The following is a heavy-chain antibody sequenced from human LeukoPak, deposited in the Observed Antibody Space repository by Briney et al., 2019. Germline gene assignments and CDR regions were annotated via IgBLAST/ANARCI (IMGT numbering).Heavy chain of an antibody. CDR2: ISSSSSYI. D-gene: IGHD1-14*01. CDR1: GLTFSSYN. Sequence: GGSLRLSCAASGLTFSSYNMNWVRQAPGKGLEWVSFISSSSSYIYYADSVKGRFTISRDNAKNSLFLQMNSLRAGDTAVYYCARGTPTTRDFDSWGQGTLVTVSS. V-gene: IGHV3-21*01. CDR3: ARGTPTTRDFDS. J-gene: IGHJ4*02.